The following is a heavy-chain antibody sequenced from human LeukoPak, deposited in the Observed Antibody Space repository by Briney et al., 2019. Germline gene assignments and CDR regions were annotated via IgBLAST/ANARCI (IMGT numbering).Heavy chain of an antibody. D-gene: IGHD3-10*01. CDR2: INPSGGST. J-gene: IGHJ6*03. V-gene: IGHV1-46*01. Sequence: ASVKVSCKASGYTFTNYYMLWVRQAPGQGLEWMGLINPSGGSTTYAQKFQGRVTMTTDTSTSTAYMELRSLRSDDTAVYYCARSYYYGSGSYFGYNYYYMDVWGKGTTVTVSS. CDR3: ARSYYYGSGSYFGYNYYYMDV. CDR1: GYTFTNYY.